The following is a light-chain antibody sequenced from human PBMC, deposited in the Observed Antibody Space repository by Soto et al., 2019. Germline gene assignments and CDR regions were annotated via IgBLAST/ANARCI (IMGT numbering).Light chain of an antibody. CDR3: QQYNGYTWT. J-gene: IGKJ1*01. CDR1: QSINKW. Sequence: DIQMTQSPSTLSASVGDTVTITCRASQSINKWLAWYQQKPGKAPKLLIYKASSLERGGPSSGIGSRAAAEDIITISSRQHADVFTNLCQQYNGYTWTFGQGTKVDIK. CDR2: KAS. V-gene: IGKV1-5*03.